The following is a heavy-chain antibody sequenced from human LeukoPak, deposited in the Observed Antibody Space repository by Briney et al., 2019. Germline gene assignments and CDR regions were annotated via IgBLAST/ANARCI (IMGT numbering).Heavy chain of an antibody. J-gene: IGHJ3*02. CDR1: GFTFSSYW. V-gene: IGHV3-74*01. CDR3: STGSGHAFDI. Sequence: PGGSLRPSCAASGFTFSSYWMHWVRQAPGKGLVWVSRINSDGSSTSYADSVKGRFTISRDNAKNTLYLQMNSLRAEDTAVYYCSTGSGHAFDIWGQGTMVTVSS. D-gene: IGHD3-10*01. CDR2: INSDGSST.